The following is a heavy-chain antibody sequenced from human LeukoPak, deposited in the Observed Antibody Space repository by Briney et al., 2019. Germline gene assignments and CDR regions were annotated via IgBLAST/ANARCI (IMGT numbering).Heavy chain of an antibody. CDR3: ARGDYMVRGVHFDY. D-gene: IGHD3-10*01. CDR2: IYTSGST. CDR1: GGSISSYY. V-gene: IGHV4-4*07. J-gene: IGHJ4*02. Sequence: SETLSLTCTVSGGSISSYYWSWIRQPAGKGLEWIGRIYTSGSTNYNPSLKSRVTMSVDTSKNQFSLKLSSVTAADTAVYYCARGDYMVRGVHFDYWGQGTLVTVSS.